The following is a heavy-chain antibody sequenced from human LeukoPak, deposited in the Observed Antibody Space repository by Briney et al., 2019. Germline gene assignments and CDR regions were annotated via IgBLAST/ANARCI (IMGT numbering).Heavy chain of an antibody. J-gene: IGHJ6*02. CDR1: GFTFSTYS. V-gene: IGHV3-48*02. CDR3: ARDAVDTANAV. Sequence: GGSLRLSCAASGFTFSTYSMYWVRQAPGKGLEWVSYISSTSSTIYYADSVKGRFTISRDSAKNSLYLQMSSLRDDDTAVYYCARDAVDTANAVWGQGTTVTVSS. D-gene: IGHD5-18*01. CDR2: ISSTSSTI.